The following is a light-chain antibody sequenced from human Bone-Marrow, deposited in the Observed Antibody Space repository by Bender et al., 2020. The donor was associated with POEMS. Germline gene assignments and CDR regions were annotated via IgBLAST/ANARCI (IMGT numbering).Light chain of an antibody. CDR1: SSDVGSYNY. J-gene: IGLJ3*02. V-gene: IGLV2-14*01. CDR3: AVWDDSLNGWV. Sequence: QSALTQPASVSGSPGQSITISCTGTSSDVGSYNYVSWYQQHPGKAPKLMMYDVSNRPSGVSNRFAGSKSGNTASLAISGLQSEDEADYYCAVWDDSLNGWVFGGGTKLTVL. CDR2: DVS.